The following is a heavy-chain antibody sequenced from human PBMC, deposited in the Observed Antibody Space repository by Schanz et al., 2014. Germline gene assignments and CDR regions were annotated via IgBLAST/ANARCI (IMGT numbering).Heavy chain of an antibody. D-gene: IGHD6-13*01. Sequence: EVHLLESGGGLVPPGGSLRLSCAASGFNFSDYAMCWVRQAPGKGLEWVSAISGGGGTTYYTDSVKGRFTISRDNSKSTLYLQMNSLRAEDTAVYYCAKSQGSSFDSWGQGTLVTVSS. V-gene: IGHV3-23*01. J-gene: IGHJ4*02. CDR2: ISGGGGTT. CDR3: AKSQGSSFDS. CDR1: GFNFSDYA.